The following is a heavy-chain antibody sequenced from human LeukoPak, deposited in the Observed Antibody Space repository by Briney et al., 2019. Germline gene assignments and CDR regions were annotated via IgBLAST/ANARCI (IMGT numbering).Heavy chain of an antibody. D-gene: IGHD2-8*01. CDR1: DGSFSSYY. J-gene: IGHJ5*02. Sequence: PSGTPSLTCAVSDGSFSSYYWSWFRQSPGEGLEWIAEIYPGETAKYNPSLWSRVTISADTSKSQFSLRLSSVTAADTAVYYCAGYHQWFLNDRWGQGTLVTVSS. V-gene: IGHV4-34*01. CDR3: AGYHQWFLNDR. CDR2: IYPGETA.